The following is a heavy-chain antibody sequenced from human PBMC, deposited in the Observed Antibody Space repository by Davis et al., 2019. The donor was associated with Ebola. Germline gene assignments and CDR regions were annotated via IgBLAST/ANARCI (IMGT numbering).Heavy chain of an antibody. Sequence: GGSLRLSCAASGFTFGVFSMNWVRQAPGKGLEWISYISSSSTTIYFADSVKGRFTISRDNAKNSLYLQMNSLRDEDTAVYYCATDRNWDFDYWGQGTLVTVSS. J-gene: IGHJ4*02. D-gene: IGHD7-27*01. CDR1: GFTFGVFS. V-gene: IGHV3-48*02. CDR2: ISSSSTTI. CDR3: ATDRNWDFDY.